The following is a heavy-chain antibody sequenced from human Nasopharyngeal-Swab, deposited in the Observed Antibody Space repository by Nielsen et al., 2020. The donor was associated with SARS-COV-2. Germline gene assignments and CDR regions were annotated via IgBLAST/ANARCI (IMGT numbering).Heavy chain of an antibody. D-gene: IGHD3-10*01. J-gene: IGHJ3*02. CDR2: IYTSGRT. V-gene: IGHV4-4*07. CDR3: ARDRRWFGESDDAFDI. Sequence: GSLRLSCTVSGGSISSYYWSWIRQPAGKGLEWIGRIYTSGRTNYNPSLKSRVTMSVDTSKNQFSLKLSSVTAADTAVYYCARDRRWFGESDDAFDIWGQGTMVTVSS. CDR1: GGSISSYY.